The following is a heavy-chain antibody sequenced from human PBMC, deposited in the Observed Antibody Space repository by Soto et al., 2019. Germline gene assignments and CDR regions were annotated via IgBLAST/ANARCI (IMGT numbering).Heavy chain of an antibody. CDR2: ISYDGSNK. Sequence: GALRLSCAASGFSLSSYGMHWVRQAPGKGLEWVAVISYDGSNKYYADSVKGRFTISRDNSKNTLYLKMNSLRAEDTAVYYCAKGEYSKDYFDYWGQGTLVTVSS. V-gene: IGHV3-30*18. CDR3: AKGEYSKDYFDY. J-gene: IGHJ4*02. D-gene: IGHD5-12*01. CDR1: GFSLSSYG.